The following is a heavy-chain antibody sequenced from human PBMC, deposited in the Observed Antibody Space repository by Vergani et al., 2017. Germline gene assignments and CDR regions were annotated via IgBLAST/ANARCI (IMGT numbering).Heavy chain of an antibody. CDR1: GYSFTSYW. Sequence: EVQLVQSGAEVKKPGASLRISCKGSGYSFTSYWISWVRQMPGKGLEWMGRIDPSDSYTNYSPSFQGHVTISADKSISTAYLQWSSLKASDTAIYYCARQVAVAGKWWGPYYYYGMDVWGQGTTVTVPS. CDR3: ARQVAVAGKWWGPYYYYGMDV. CDR2: IDPSDSYT. D-gene: IGHD6-19*01. V-gene: IGHV5-10-1*01. J-gene: IGHJ6*02.